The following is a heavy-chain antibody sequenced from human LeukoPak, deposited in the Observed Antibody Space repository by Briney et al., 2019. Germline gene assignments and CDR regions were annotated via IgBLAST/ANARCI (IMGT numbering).Heavy chain of an antibody. Sequence: PSETLSLTCTVSGGSISSSSYYWGWIRQPPGKGLEWIGSIYYSGSTYYNPSLKSRVTISVDTSKNQFSLKLSSVTAADTAVYYCAVAHPNWFDPWAREPWSPSPQ. V-gene: IGHV4-39*07. D-gene: IGHD5-12*01. CDR1: GGSISSSSYY. J-gene: IGHJ5*02. CDR3: AVAHPNWFDP. CDR2: IYYSGST.